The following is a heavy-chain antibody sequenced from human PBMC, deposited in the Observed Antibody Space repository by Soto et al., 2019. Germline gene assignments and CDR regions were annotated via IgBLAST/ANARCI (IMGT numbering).Heavy chain of an antibody. CDR3: SRVSQHFSYSFDY. CDR1: GFTVSSNY. J-gene: IGHJ4*02. Sequence: GGSLRLSCAASGFTVSSNYMSWVRQAPGKGLEWVSVIYSSGSTYYTDSVKGRVTISRDNTNNTLYLQMHSLRAEDTAVYYCSRVSQHFSYSFDYWGQGTMVTVSS. V-gene: IGHV3-53*01. D-gene: IGHD2-2*01. CDR2: IYSSGST.